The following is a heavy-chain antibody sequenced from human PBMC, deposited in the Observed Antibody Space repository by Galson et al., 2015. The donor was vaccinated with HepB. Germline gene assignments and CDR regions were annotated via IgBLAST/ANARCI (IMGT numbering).Heavy chain of an antibody. Sequence: SLRLSCAASGFTFSSYAVHWVRQAPGKGLEWVAVISYDGRSQIYADSVKGRFTISRDNSKNTLFLQMNSPRAEDTAVYYCARDSRGRDTPHYYESWFDPWGQGTLVTVSS. J-gene: IGHJ5*02. CDR3: ARDSRGRDTPHYYESWFDP. V-gene: IGHV3-30*04. D-gene: IGHD3-22*01. CDR2: ISYDGRSQ. CDR1: GFTFSSYA.